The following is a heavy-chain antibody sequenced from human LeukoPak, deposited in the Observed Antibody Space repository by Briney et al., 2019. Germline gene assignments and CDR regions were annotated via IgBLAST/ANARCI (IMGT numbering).Heavy chain of an antibody. CDR2: ISAYNGNT. J-gene: IGHJ6*03. V-gene: IGHV1-18*01. D-gene: IGHD5-18*01. CDR3: ARSYGYNYYYYHYMDV. CDR1: GYTFTSYG. Sequence: GATVKVSCKASGYTFTSYGISWVRQAPGQGLEWMGWISAYNGNTNYAQKLQGRVTMTTDTSTSTAYMELRSLRSDDTAVYYCARSYGYNYYYYHYMDVWGKGTTVTVSS.